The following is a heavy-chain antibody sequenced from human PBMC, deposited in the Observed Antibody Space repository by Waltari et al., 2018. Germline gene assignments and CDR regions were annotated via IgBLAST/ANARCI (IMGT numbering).Heavy chain of an antibody. CDR1: GFNVSSYY. V-gene: IGHV3-53*01. CDR2: LYHACNT. D-gene: IGHD2-8*01. J-gene: IGHJ6*02. CDR3: ARGNTKYGMDV. Sequence: EVQLVESGGHLIQPGGSLRVSCAASGFNVSSYYMNWVRQAPGKGLGWVSILYHACNTYYADSVKGRFTFSRDNSKNTLYLQMNSLRAEDTAVYYCARGNTKYGMDVWGPGTTVTVSS.